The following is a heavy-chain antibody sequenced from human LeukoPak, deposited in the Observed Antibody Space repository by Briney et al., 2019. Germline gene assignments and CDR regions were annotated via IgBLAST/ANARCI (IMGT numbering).Heavy chain of an antibody. J-gene: IGHJ4*02. Sequence: SETLSLTCTVSGGSISSSSYYWGWIRQPPGTGLEWIGSIYYSGSTYYNPSLKSRVTISVDTSKNQFSLKLSSVTAADTAVYYCARGPTNGQAFDYWGQGTLVSVSS. CDR2: IYYSGST. CDR1: GGSISSSSYY. V-gene: IGHV4-39*01. D-gene: IGHD2-8*01. CDR3: ARGPTNGQAFDY.